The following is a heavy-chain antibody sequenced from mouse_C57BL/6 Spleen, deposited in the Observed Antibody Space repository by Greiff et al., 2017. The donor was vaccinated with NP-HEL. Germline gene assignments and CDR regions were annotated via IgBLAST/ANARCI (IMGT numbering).Heavy chain of an antibody. CDR2: ISYDGSN. CDR3: ARDWDGDYFDY. Sequence: EVKLMESGPGLVKPSQSLSLTCSVTGYSITSGYYWNWIRQFPGNKLEWMGYISYDGSNNSNPSLKNRISITRDTSKNQFFLKLNSVTTEDTATYYCARDWDGDYFDYGGQGTTLTVSS. CDR1: GYSITSGYY. D-gene: IGHD4-1*01. J-gene: IGHJ2*01. V-gene: IGHV3-6*01.